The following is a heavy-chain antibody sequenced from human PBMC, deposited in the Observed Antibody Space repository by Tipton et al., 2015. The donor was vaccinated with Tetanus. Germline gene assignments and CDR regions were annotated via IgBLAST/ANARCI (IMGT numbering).Heavy chain of an antibody. D-gene: IGHD3-3*01. J-gene: IGHJ4*02. CDR1: GFTFSTYT. CDR2: ISSTSYYL. Sequence: SLRLSCAASGFTFSTYTINWVRQAPGKGLEWVSSISSTSYYLYYADSVKGRFTLSRDNAKNSLYLQMNSLRAEDTAVYYCARGSSPISGVIIIPNYFDSWGRGTLVTVSS. CDR3: ARGSSPISGVIIIPNYFDS. V-gene: IGHV3-21*01.